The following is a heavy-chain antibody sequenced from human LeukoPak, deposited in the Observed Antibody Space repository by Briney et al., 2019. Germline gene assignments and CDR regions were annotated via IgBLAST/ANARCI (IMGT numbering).Heavy chain of an antibody. D-gene: IGHD3-22*01. V-gene: IGHV4-34*01. J-gene: IGHJ6*03. CDR1: GGSFSGYY. CDR2: INHSGST. Sequence: PSETLSLTCAVYGGSFSGYYWSWIRQPPGTGLEWIGEINHSGSTNYNPSLKSRVTISVDTSKNQFSLKLSSVTAADTAVYYCARGRRLDAYYYYYMDVRGKGTTVTVSS. CDR3: ARGRRLDAYYYYYMDV.